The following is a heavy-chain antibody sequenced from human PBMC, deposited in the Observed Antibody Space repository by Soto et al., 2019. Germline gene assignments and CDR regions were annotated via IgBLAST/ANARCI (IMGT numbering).Heavy chain of an antibody. CDR1: GFTFSSYG. CDR2: ISYDGSNK. Sequence: QVQLVESGGGVVQPGRSLRLSCAASGFTFSSYGMHWVRQAPGKGLEWVAVISYDGSNKYYADSVKGRFTISRDNSKNTLYLQMNSLRAEDTAVYYCANGYSGYDWSFEIGFDYWGQGTLVTVSS. D-gene: IGHD5-12*01. CDR3: ANGYSGYDWSFEIGFDY. V-gene: IGHV3-30*18. J-gene: IGHJ4*02.